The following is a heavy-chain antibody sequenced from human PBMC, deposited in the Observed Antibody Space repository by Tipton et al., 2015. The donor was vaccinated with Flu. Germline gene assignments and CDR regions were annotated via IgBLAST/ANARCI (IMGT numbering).Heavy chain of an antibody. CDR1: GGSISSYY. CDR3: ARDGDDDFWSGYRQADYYGMDV. CDR2: IYTSGST. Sequence: TLSLTCTVSGGSISSYYWSWIRQPAGKGLEWIGRIYTSGSTNYNPSLKSRVTMSVDTSKNQISLKLSSVTAADTAVYYCARDGDDDFWSGYRQADYYGMDVWGQGTTVTVSS. V-gene: IGHV4-4*07. D-gene: IGHD3-3*01. J-gene: IGHJ6*02.